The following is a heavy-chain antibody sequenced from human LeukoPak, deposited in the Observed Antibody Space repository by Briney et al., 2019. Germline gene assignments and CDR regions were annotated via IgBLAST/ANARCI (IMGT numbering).Heavy chain of an antibody. D-gene: IGHD7-27*01. CDR1: GFTFSTSS. CDR2: ITRSSSSI. V-gene: IGHV3-48*04. Sequence: HPGGSLRLSCAASGFTFSTSSMNWVRQAPGKGLEWVSYITRSSSSIYYADSVKGRFTISRDNAENSLYLQMNSLRVEDTAVYYCATGDRGVFAMWGQGTMVTVSS. CDR3: ATGDRGVFAM. J-gene: IGHJ3*02.